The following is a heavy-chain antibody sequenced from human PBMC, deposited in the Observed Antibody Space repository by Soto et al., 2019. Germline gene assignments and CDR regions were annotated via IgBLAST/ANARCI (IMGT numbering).Heavy chain of an antibody. Sequence: PVGSLRLSCAASGFTFSSYAMSWVRQAPGKGLEWVSAISGSGGSTYYADSVKGRFTISRDNSKNTLYLQMNSLRAEDTAVYYCATQKSLKQLPDYWGQGTLVTVSS. J-gene: IGHJ4*02. CDR3: ATQKSLKQLPDY. CDR1: GFTFSSYA. D-gene: IGHD6-13*01. CDR2: ISGSGGST. V-gene: IGHV3-23*01.